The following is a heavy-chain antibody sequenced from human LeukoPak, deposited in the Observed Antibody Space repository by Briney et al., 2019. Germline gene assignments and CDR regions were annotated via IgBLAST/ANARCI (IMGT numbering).Heavy chain of an antibody. J-gene: IGHJ5*02. CDR2: IYYSGSA. CDR1: GGSISDSNYY. V-gene: IGHV4-39*01. CDR3: ARQSTIAAARIDP. Sequence: SETLSLTCNVSGGSISDSNYYWGWIRQPPGRGLEWIGNIYYSGSAYYSPSLKSRVTVSVDTSKNQFSLKLNSVTAADTAVYYCARQSTIAAARIDPWGQGTLVTVSS. D-gene: IGHD6-25*01.